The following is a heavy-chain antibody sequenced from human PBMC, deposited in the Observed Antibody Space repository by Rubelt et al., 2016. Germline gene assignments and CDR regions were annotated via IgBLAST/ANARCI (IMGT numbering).Heavy chain of an antibody. J-gene: IGHJ4*02. CDR1: GGSISSSSYY. CDR2: IYYSGST. Sequence: QLQLQESGPGLVKPSETLSLTCTVSGGSISSSSYYWGWIRQPPGKGLEWIGSIYYSGSTYYNPSLKSRVTISVDTSKNQFPLRLTSLTSADTAVYYGARDPRYHGSGSPFDYWGQGTLVTVSS. CDR3: ARDPRYHGSGSPFDY. D-gene: IGHD3-10*01. V-gene: IGHV4-39*07.